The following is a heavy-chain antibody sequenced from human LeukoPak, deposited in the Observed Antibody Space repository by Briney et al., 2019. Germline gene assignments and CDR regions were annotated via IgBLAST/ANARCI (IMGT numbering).Heavy chain of an antibody. J-gene: IGHJ5*02. Sequence: SETLSLTCAVSGYSISSGYYWGWLRPPPGKGLEWIGSIYHSGSTYYNPSLKSRVTISVDTSKNQFSLKLSSVTAADTAVYYCAVIINWFDPWGQGTLVTVSS. CDR3: AVIINWFDP. CDR1: GYSISSGYY. CDR2: IYHSGST. V-gene: IGHV4-38-2*01. D-gene: IGHD3-10*01.